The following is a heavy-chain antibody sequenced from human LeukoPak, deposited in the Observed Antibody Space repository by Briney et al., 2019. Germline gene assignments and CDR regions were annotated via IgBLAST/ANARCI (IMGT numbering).Heavy chain of an antibody. J-gene: IGHJ4*02. V-gene: IGHV3-30-3*01. CDR3: ARGGGRGYYDSSGYGLH. CDR1: GFTFSSYA. D-gene: IGHD3-22*01. Sequence: SGGSLRLSCAASGFTFSSYAMHWVRQAPGKGLEWVAVISYDGSNKYYADSVKGRFTISRHNSKNTLYLQMNSLRAEDTAVYYCARGGGRGYYDSSGYGLHWGQGTLVTVSS. CDR2: ISYDGSNK.